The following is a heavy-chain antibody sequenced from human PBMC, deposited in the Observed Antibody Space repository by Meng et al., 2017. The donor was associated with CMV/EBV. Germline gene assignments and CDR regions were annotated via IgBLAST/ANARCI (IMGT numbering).Heavy chain of an antibody. CDR2: ISYDGSNK. D-gene: IGHD1-26*01. CDR3: ARERGATGFDY. V-gene: IGHV3-30-3*01. Sequence: SCAASGFTFSSHAMHWVRQAPGKGLEWVAVISYDGSNKYYADSVKGRFTISRDNSKNTLYLQMNSLRAEDTAVYYCARERGATGFDYWGQGTLVTVSS. CDR1: GFTFSSHA. J-gene: IGHJ4*02.